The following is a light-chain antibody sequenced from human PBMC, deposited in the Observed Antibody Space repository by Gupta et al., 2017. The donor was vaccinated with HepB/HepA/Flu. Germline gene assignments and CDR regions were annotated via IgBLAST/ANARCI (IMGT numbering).Light chain of an antibody. CDR2: SNN. CDR3: ATCDDSLNGGV. J-gene: IGLJ3*02. CDR1: SSNIGTNT. Sequence: QSVLNQPPSASLTPGQRVTVACSVSSSNIGTNTVNWYQQLPGTAPKLLIYSNNQPPSGVPVRCSGSRSAATATLAIGGPQSEAEADCYWATCDDSLNGGVFGGGTKLSVL. V-gene: IGLV1-44*01.